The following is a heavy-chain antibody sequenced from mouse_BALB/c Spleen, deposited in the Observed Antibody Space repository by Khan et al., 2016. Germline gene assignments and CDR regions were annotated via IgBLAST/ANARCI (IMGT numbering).Heavy chain of an antibody. CDR1: GYSITSDYA. CDR2: ISYSGST. V-gene: IGHV3-2*02. CDR3: ARGDYDGTYYAMDY. Sequence: EVQLQESGPGLVKPSQSLSLTCTVTGYSITSDYAWNWIRQFPGNKLEWMGYISYSGSTSYNPSLKSRISITRDTSKNQFFLQLNSVTTEDTATYYCARGDYDGTYYAMDYWSQGTSVTVSS. D-gene: IGHD2-4*01. J-gene: IGHJ4*01.